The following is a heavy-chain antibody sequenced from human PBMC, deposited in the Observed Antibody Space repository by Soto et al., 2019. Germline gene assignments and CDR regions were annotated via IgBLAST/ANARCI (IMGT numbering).Heavy chain of an antibody. CDR2: LYYSGST. Sequence: QLQLQESGPGLVKPSATLSLTCTVSGGSISSSSDYWGWLRQPPGKGLEWSWSLYYSGSTYYNPSVKSRVPISIDTSKNQFSLKLSSVAAADTAVYYCARHPATTVTTSPLFDSWGQGTLVTFSS. D-gene: IGHD4-17*01. J-gene: IGHJ4*02. CDR3: ARHPATTVTTSPLFDS. CDR1: GGSISSSSDY. V-gene: IGHV4-39*01.